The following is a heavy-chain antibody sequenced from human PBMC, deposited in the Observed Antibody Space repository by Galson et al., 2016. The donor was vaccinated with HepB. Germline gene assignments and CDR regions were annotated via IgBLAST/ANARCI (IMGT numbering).Heavy chain of an antibody. Sequence: SVKVSCKASGYTFAAYYIHWVRLAPGQGLEWLGWINPKSGGTSYAQKFQGRVTMTRDTSITTAYMELNRLRSDDTAVYYCARRIVATIPSCYYYGMDVWGQGTTVTVSS. J-gene: IGHJ6*02. CDR3: ARRIVATIPSCYYYGMDV. D-gene: IGHD5-12*01. CDR2: INPKSGGT. V-gene: IGHV1-2*02. CDR1: GYTFAAYY.